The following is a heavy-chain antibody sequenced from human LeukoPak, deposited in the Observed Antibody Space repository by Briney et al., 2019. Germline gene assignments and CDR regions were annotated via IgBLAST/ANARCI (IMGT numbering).Heavy chain of an antibody. J-gene: IGHJ4*02. Sequence: SETLSLTCAVYGGSFSGYYWSWIRQPPGKGLEWIGEINHSGSTNYNPSLKSRVTISVDTSKNQFSLKLSSVTAADTAVYYCARDGESVPAAQIPYYFDYWGQGTLVTVSS. CDR2: INHSGST. V-gene: IGHV4-34*01. CDR3: ARDGESVPAAQIPYYFDY. D-gene: IGHD2-2*01. CDR1: GGSFSGYY.